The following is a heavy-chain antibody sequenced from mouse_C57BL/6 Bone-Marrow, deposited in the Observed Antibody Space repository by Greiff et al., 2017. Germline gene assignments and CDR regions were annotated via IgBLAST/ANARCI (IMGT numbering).Heavy chain of an antibody. CDR2: IHPNSGST. Sequence: VQLQQPGAELVKPGASVKLSCKASGYTFTSYWMHWVKQRPGQGLEWIGMIHPNSGSTNYNEKFKSKATLTVDKSSSTAYMQLSSLTSEDSAVYYCARRYYGSSYVDWYFDGWGTGTTVTVAS. CDR3: ARRYYGSSYVDWYFDG. V-gene: IGHV1-64*01. J-gene: IGHJ1*03. CDR1: GYTFTSYW. D-gene: IGHD1-1*01.